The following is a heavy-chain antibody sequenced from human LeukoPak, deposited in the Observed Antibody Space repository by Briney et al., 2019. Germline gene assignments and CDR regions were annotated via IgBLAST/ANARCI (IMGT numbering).Heavy chain of an antibody. D-gene: IGHD3-10*01. CDR3: ARSSSGSYYGIFDY. V-gene: IGHV4-59*08. CDR2: IYYSGST. CDR1: GGSIGSYY. Sequence: SETLSLTCTVSGGSIGSYYWSWIRQPPGKGLEWIGYIYYSGSTNYNPSLKSRVTISVDTSKNQFSLKLSSVTAADTAVYYCARSSSGSYYGIFDYWGQGTLITVSS. J-gene: IGHJ4*02.